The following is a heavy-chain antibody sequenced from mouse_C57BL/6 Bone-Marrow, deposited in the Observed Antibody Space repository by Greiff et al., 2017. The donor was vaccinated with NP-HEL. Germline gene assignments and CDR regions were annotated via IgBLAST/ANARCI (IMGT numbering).Heavy chain of an antibody. V-gene: IGHV1-64*01. CDR2: IHPNSGST. J-gene: IGHJ3*01. Sequence: QVQLQQPGAELVKPGASVKLSCKASGYTFTSYWMHWVKQRPGQGLEWIGMIHPNSGSTNYNEKFKSKATLTVDKSSSTAYMQLSSLTSEDSAVYYCAICGNYVAWFAYWGQGTLVTVSA. CDR1: GYTFTSYW. D-gene: IGHD2-1*01. CDR3: AICGNYVAWFAY.